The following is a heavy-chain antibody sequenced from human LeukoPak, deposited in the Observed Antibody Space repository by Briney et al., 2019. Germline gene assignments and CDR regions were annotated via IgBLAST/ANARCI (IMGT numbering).Heavy chain of an antibody. D-gene: IGHD6-6*01. Sequence: SETLSLTCTVSGGSISSYYWSWIRQPPGKGLEWIGYIYTSGSTNYNPSLKSRVTISVDTSKNQFSLKLSSVTAADTAVYYCARGLAARGWADYWGQGTLVTVSS. V-gene: IGHV4-4*09. CDR2: IYTSGST. J-gene: IGHJ4*02. CDR3: ARGLAARGWADY. CDR1: GGSISSYY.